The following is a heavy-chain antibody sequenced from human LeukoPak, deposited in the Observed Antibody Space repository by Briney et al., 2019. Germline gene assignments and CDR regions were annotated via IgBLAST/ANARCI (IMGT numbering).Heavy chain of an antibody. Sequence: TGGSLRLSCAASGFTFSSYWMSWVRQAPGKGLEWVANIKQDGSEKYYVDSVKGRFTISRDNAKNSLYLQMNSLRAEDTAVYYCARDVSPSGYDYVWGSYRSSLDYWGQGTLVTVSS. D-gene: IGHD3-16*02. CDR2: IKQDGSEK. J-gene: IGHJ4*02. CDR3: ARDVSPSGYDYVWGSYRSSLDY. CDR1: GFTFSSYW. V-gene: IGHV3-7*01.